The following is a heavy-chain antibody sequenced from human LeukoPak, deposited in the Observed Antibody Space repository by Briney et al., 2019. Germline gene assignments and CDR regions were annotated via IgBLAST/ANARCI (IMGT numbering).Heavy chain of an antibody. CDR1: GGSISSYY. D-gene: IGHD6-13*01. Sequence: SETLSLTCTVSGGSISSYYWSWIRQPPGKGLEWIGYIYYSGSTNYNPSLKSRVTMSVDTSKNQFSLKLSSVTAADTAVYYCARVGSSSWEEEYYFDYWGQGTLVTVSS. V-gene: IGHV4-59*12. CDR2: IYYSGST. J-gene: IGHJ4*02. CDR3: ARVGSSSWEEEYYFDY.